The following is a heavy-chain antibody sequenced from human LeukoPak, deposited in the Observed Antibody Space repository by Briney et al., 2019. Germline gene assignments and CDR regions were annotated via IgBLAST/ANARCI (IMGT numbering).Heavy chain of an antibody. V-gene: IGHV3-11*04. CDR2: IDGSGRTI. CDR3: ARGNWGPDY. D-gene: IGHD7-27*01. CDR1: GFTFSDYY. Sequence: GGSLRLSCAASGFTFSDYYMSWMRQAPGKGLEWVAHIDGSGRTIYYIDSVKGRFTISRDNARNSLHLQMISLGAEDTAVYYCARGNWGPDYWGQGTLVTVSS. J-gene: IGHJ4*02.